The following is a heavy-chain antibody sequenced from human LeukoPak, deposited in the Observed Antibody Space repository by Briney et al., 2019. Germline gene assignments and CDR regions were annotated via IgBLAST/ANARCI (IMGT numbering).Heavy chain of an antibody. D-gene: IGHD3-3*01. CDR2: IYYSGST. CDR3: ARHFRTVWSGYRWDWFDP. J-gene: IGHJ5*02. CDR1: GGSISSSSYY. V-gene: IGHV4-39*01. Sequence: PSETLSLPCTVSGGSISSSSYYWGWIRQPPGKGLESIGSIYYSGSTYYNPSLKSRVTISVDTPKNQFSLKLSSVTAADTAVYYCARHFRTVWSGYRWDWFDPWGQGTLVTVSS.